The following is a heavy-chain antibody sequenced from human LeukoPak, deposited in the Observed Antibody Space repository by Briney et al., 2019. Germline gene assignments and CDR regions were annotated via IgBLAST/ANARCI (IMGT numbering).Heavy chain of an antibody. CDR3: TKGDNGGSC. D-gene: IGHD2-15*01. J-gene: IGHJ4*02. V-gene: IGHV3-23*01. CDR1: GFTLSSYA. CDR2: ISGSGGST. Sequence: RGSLRLSCAASGFTLSSYAMSWVRQAPGKGLEWVSAISGSGGSTYYADFVKGRFTLSRHNSKNTLDLQENSRKAEDTAVDYGTKGDNGGSCWVQGTLVTVSS.